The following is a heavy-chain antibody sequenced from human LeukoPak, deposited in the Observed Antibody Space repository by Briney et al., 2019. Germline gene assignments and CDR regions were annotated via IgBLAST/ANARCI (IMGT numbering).Heavy chain of an antibody. CDR1: GYTFTTYA. V-gene: IGHV7-4-1*02. D-gene: IGHD6-19*01. Sequence: ASVKVSCKASGYTFTTYAMNWVRQAPGQGLEWMGWINTNTGNPTYAQGFTGRFVFSLDTSVSTAYLQISSLKAEDTAVYYCVTLAGNHYYYYYIDVWGKGTTVTVSS. CDR3: VTLAGNHYYYYYIDV. CDR2: INTNTGNP. J-gene: IGHJ6*03.